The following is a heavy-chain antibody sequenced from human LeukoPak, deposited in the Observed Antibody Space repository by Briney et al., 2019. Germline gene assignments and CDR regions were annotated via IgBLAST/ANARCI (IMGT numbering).Heavy chain of an antibody. CDR3: DPMGYYYYGMDV. Sequence: GGSLRLSCAASAFTFSDYYMSWIRQAPGKGLEWVSYISSRGSIMYYADSVKGRFTISRDNAKNSLYLQMNSLRDEDTAVYYGDPMGYYYYGMDVWGQGTTVTVSS. CDR2: ISSRGSIM. D-gene: IGHD3-16*01. J-gene: IGHJ6*02. V-gene: IGHV3-11*04. CDR1: AFTFSDYY.